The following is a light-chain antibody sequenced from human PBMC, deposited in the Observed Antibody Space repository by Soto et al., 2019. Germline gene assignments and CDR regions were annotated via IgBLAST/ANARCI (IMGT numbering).Light chain of an antibody. V-gene: IGLV8-61*01. CDR1: SCSLSTNHF. CDR3: FIYLGGGISV. CDR2: NTD. J-gene: IGLJ3*02. Sequence: QTVVTQQPSLSVSPGGTVTLTCVCNSCSLSTNHFPGWFQQTPGPTPRTLMYNTDSRASGVPDRFSGSVLGNKAALTITGAQADDEYMYYCFIYLGGGISVFGGGTKVTVL.